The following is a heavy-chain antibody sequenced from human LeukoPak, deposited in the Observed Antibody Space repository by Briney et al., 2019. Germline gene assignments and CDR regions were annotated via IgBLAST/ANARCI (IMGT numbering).Heavy chain of an antibody. V-gene: IGHV3-66*01. CDR2: IYSGGST. J-gene: IGHJ5*02. CDR1: GFTVSSNY. Sequence: PGGSLRLSCAASGFTVSSNYMSWVRQAPGKGLEWVSVIYSGGSTYYADSMKGRFTISRDNSKNTLYLQMNSLRAEDTAVYYCASSITHDYGFDPWGQGTLVTVSP. CDR3: ASSITHDYGFDP. D-gene: IGHD5-12*01.